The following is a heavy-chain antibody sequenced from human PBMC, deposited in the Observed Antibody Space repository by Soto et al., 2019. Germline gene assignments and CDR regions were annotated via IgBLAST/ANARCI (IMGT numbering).Heavy chain of an antibody. CDR3: ARGGGYCSSTSCYPYYDMDV. CDR2: INHSGST. D-gene: IGHD2-2*01. CDR1: GGSFSGYY. V-gene: IGHV4-34*01. J-gene: IGHJ6*02. Sequence: QVQLQQWGAGLLKPSETLSLTCAVYGGSFSGYYWSWIRQPPGKGLEWFGEINHSGSTNYNPSLRDRGTLSVDTAKNQFSLKLSAVTAGDTAVYYCARGGGYCSSTSCYPYYDMDVWGQGTTVTVSS.